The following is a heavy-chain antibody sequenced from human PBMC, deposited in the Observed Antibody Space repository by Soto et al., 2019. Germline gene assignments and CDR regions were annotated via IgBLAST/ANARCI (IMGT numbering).Heavy chain of an antibody. CDR1: GFTFIRYA. D-gene: IGHD3-10*01. CDR3: ARSRHGSGSYTHFYYGLDG. CDR2: ISFDGSTA. Sequence: QVQLVESGGGVVQPGRSLRLSCAASGFTFIRYAMHWVRQAPGKGLEWVAVISFDGSTAYYADSVKGRFTIYRDNSNNTVYMQMTRLRSEDTAVYYCARSRHGSGSYTHFYYGLDGWGQGTTVTVSS. J-gene: IGHJ6*02. V-gene: IGHV3-30-3*01.